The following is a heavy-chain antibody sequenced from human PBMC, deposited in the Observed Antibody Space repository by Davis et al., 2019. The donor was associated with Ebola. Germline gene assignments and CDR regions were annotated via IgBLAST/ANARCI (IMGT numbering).Heavy chain of an antibody. CDR2: INWNGGST. J-gene: IGHJ4*02. V-gene: IGHV3-20*04. CDR1: GFTFDDYG. D-gene: IGHD2-8*01. CDR3: GRGMLSFDY. Sequence: GESPKISCAASGFTFDDYGVSWVRQAPGKGLEWVSAINWNGGSTTYADSVKGRFTISRDNAKNSLYLQMNSLGAEDTALYYCGRGMLSFDYWGQGTLVTVSS.